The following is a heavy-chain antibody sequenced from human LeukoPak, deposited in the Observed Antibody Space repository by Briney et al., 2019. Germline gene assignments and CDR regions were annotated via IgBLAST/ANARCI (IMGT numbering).Heavy chain of an antibody. V-gene: IGHV4-59*01. J-gene: IGHJ5*02. D-gene: IGHD6-13*01. CDR2: IYYSGST. CDR1: GGSFSSYY. Sequence: PSETLSLTCTVSGGSFSSYYWSWLRQPPGKGLEWVGYIYYSGSTNYNPSLKSRVTISVDTSKNQFSLKLSSGAAADTAVYYCARGGGSSSQGWFDPWGQGTLVTVSS. CDR3: ARGGGSSSQGWFDP.